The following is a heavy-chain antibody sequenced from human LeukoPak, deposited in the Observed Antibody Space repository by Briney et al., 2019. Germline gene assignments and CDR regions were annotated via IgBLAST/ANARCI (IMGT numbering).Heavy chain of an antibody. J-gene: IGHJ3*01. CDR2: IGTHSSNT. Sequence: GGSLRLSCAASGFTFNTYSMNWVRQAPGKGLEWVSYIGTHSSNTFYADSVKGRFTISRGNAKNSLYLQLNSLRDEDTAVYYCARDWLSAFDVWGQGTMVTVSS. CDR1: GFTFNTYS. D-gene: IGHD3-10*01. V-gene: IGHV3-48*02. CDR3: ARDWLSAFDV.